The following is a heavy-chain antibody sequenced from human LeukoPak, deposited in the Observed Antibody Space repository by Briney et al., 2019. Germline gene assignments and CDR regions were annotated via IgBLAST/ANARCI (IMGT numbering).Heavy chain of an antibody. D-gene: IGHD2-21*01. CDR3: AGFQGDYYYFDY. J-gene: IGHJ4*02. Sequence: GGSLRLSCAASGFTFSSYAMHWVRQAPGKGLEWVAVISYDGSNKYYADSVKGRFTISRDNSKNTLYLQMNSLRAEDTAVYYCAGFQGDYYYFDYWGQGTLVTVSS. V-gene: IGHV3-30-3*01. CDR1: GFTFSSYA. CDR2: ISYDGSNK.